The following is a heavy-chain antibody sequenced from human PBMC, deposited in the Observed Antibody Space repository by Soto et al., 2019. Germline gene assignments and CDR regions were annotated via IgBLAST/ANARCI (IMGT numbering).Heavy chain of an antibody. J-gene: IGHJ5*02. CDR3: ARSPGYGDYIWFDP. V-gene: IGHV1-69*13. CDR2: IIPIFGTA. CDR1: GGTFSSYA. D-gene: IGHD4-17*01. Sequence: SVKVSCKASGGTFSSYAISWVRQAPGQGLEWMGGIIPIFGTANYAQKFQGRVTITADESTSTAYMELSSLRSDDTAVYYCARSPGYGDYIWFDPWGQGTLVTVSS.